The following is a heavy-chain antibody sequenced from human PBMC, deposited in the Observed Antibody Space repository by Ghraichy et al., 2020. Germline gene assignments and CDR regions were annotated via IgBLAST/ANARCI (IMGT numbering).Heavy chain of an antibody. CDR3: ASNSSSWGWFDP. J-gene: IGHJ5*02. D-gene: IGHD6-13*01. Sequence: SQTLSLTCAVYGGSFSGYYWSWIRQPPGKGLEWIGEINHSGSTNYNPSLKSRVTISVDTSKNQFSLKLSSVTAADTAVYYCASNSSSWGWFDPWGQGTLVTVSS. V-gene: IGHV4-34*01. CDR2: INHSGST. CDR1: GGSFSGYY.